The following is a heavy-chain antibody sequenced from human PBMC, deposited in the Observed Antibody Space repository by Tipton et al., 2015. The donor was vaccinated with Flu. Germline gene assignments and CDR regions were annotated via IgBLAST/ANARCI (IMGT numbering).Heavy chain of an antibody. J-gene: IGHJ6*02. D-gene: IGHD3-16*01. Sequence: TLSLTCSVSGYPNDNGYYCGWVRQSPGKGLEWIGSMYHSGSIYSNPSLKGRVTISLDTSKNQFSLKLSSVTAADTAVYYCARAGTTWGRMDVWGQGTTVTVSS. CDR2: MYHSGSI. CDR1: GYPNDNGYY. CDR3: ARAGTTWGRMDV. V-gene: IGHV4-38-2*02.